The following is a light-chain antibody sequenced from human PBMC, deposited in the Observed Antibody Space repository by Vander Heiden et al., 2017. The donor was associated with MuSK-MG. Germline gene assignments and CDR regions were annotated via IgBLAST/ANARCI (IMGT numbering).Light chain of an antibody. Sequence: SSELPQPPSVSVSPGPPASITCSADTFADIYACWSQQTPSKYPELVISQASERPAGIPGRFSCSNAGNTATLTISGTQAKDEADYYCQAWDSSTVFGGGTKLTVL. CDR3: QAWDSSTV. V-gene: IGLV3-1*01. CDR2: QAS. J-gene: IGLJ3*02. CDR1: TFADIY.